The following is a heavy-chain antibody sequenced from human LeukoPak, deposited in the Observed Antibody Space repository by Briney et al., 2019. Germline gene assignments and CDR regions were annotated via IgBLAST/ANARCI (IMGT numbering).Heavy chain of an antibody. J-gene: IGHJ4*02. D-gene: IGHD3-9*01. CDR3: GRVHGYYDILTGYYRYYFDY. CDR1: DGSFSGYY. Sequence: SETLSLTCAVYDGSFSGYYWTWIRQPPGEGLEWIGEINHSGSTNYNPSLKSRVTISVDTSKNQFSLKLTSVTAADTAVYYCGRVHGYYDILTGYYRYYFDYWGQGTLVTVSS. V-gene: IGHV4-34*01. CDR2: INHSGST.